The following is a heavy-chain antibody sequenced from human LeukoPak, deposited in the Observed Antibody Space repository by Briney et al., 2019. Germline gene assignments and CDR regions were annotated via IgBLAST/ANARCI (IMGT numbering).Heavy chain of an antibody. D-gene: IGHD2-21*01. Sequence: GVSLRLSCAASGFTFSTSWMSWVRQAPGKGLECVANIKRDGSEKYYVDSVKGRFTIFRDDAKRSLYLQMNNLRAEDTAVYFCARVYSGNRWHFEYWGQRTLVTVSS. CDR2: IKRDGSEK. CDR1: GFTFSTSW. CDR3: ARVYSGNRWHFEY. J-gene: IGHJ4*02. V-gene: IGHV3-7*03.